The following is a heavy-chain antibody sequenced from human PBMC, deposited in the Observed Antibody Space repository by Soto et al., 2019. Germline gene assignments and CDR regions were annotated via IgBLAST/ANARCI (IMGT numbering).Heavy chain of an antibody. CDR1: GGAFSSYS. CDR2: IIPVYDTT. Sequence: QVQLVQSGAEVKKPGSSVKVSCKAPGGAFSSYSISWVRQAPGLGLEWMGGIIPVYDTTNYAENFKDRVTITADESTSTVYMELSSLRSDDTAVYYCARDESSTVITPGYWGQGTLVTVSA. CDR3: ARDESSTVITPGY. V-gene: IGHV1-69*01. J-gene: IGHJ4*02. D-gene: IGHD4-4*01.